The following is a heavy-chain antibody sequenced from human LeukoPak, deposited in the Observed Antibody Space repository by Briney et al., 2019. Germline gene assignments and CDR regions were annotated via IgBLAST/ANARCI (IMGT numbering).Heavy chain of an antibody. CDR2: IYYSGST. CDR3: ARAEYWSSTSCYTGGYYYYYYMDV. CDR1: GGSISSYY. D-gene: IGHD2-2*02. Sequence: PSETLSLTCTVSGGSISSYYWSWIRQPPGKGLEWIGYIYYSGSTNYNLSLKSRVTISVDTSKNQFSLKLSSVTAADTAVYYCARAEYWSSTSCYTGGYYYYYYMDVWGKGTTVTVSS. V-gene: IGHV4-59*01. J-gene: IGHJ6*03.